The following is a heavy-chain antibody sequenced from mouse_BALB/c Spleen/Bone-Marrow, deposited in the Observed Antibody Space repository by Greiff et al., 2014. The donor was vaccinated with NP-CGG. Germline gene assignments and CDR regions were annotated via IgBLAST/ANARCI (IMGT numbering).Heavy chain of an antibody. J-gene: IGHJ4*01. CDR1: GYTFTDNW. D-gene: IGHD2-4*01. V-gene: IGHV1-69*01. CDR2: IDTSVSYT. Sequence: VQLQQSGTELGMPGASVKMSCKASGYTFTDNWMYWVKQRPGQGLEWIGAIDTSVSYTNFNQKFMGKASLTVDASSSTAYMQVSSLTSDDSAVYYCARGGHDFSLDYWGQGTSVTVSS. CDR3: ARGGHDFSLDY.